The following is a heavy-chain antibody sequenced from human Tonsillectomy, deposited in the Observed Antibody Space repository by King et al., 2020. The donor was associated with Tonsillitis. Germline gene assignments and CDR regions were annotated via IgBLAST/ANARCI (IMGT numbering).Heavy chain of an antibody. CDR1: GGSISSYY. CDR2: ISTSGST. D-gene: IGHD6-19*01. V-gene: IGHV4-4*07. J-gene: IGHJ6*02. CDR3: RAVAARGYYSGMDA. Sequence: QLQESGPGLVKPSETLSLTCTVSGGSISSYYWSWIRQPAGKGLEWVGRISTSGSTNYNPSLKSRVTMSVDTSKNQFSLKVSSVTAADTAVYYCRAVAARGYYSGMDAWGQGTTVTVSS.